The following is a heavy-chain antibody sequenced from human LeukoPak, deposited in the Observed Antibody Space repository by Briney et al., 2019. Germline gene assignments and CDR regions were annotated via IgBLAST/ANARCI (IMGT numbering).Heavy chain of an antibody. CDR2: ISSSGSTI. CDR3: AREGYCGGDCYLFDY. J-gene: IGHJ4*02. D-gene: IGHD2-21*02. Sequence: GGSLRLSCAASVFTFSSYEMNWVRQAPGKGLEWLSYISSSGSTIYYADSVKGRFTISRDNAKNSLYLQMNSLIAEDTAVYYCAREGYCGGDCYLFDYWGQGTLVTVSS. CDR1: VFTFSSYE. V-gene: IGHV3-48*03.